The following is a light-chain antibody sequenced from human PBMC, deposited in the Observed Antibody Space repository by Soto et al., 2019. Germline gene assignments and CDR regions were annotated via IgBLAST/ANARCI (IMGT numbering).Light chain of an antibody. CDR2: AAL. CDR3: QESFSTLYT. J-gene: IGKJ2*01. Sequence: DIQMTQSPSSLSASVGDEVTITCRASQIISTYLNWYQQKPGKAPKLLINAALTLQAGVPPRFSASGSGTDFTLTITGLHPEDFATYYCQESFSTLYTFGQGTKVEIK. V-gene: IGKV1-39*01. CDR1: QIISTY.